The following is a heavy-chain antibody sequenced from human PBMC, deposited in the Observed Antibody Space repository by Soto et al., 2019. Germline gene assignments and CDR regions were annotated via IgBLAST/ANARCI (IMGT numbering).Heavy chain of an antibody. CDR2: ISYDGSAK. V-gene: IGHV3-30-3*01. D-gene: IGHD1-26*01. CDR3: ARDWDRGGGSYFWYVDL. Sequence: QEQLVESGGGVVQPGRSLRLSCAGAGFSLHTYAMHWVRQAPGKGLEWVALISYDGSAKYYADSVKGRFTISRDNSKNTLDVQMNSLRLEDTAVYYCARDWDRGGGSYFWYVDLWGRGTLVTVSS. J-gene: IGHJ2*01. CDR1: GFSLHTYA.